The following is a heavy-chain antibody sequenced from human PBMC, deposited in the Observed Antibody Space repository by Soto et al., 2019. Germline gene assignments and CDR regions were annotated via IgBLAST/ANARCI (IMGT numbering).Heavy chain of an antibody. CDR1: GYTFTSYY. D-gene: IGHD3-16*01. CDR2: INPRGGTT. Sequence: QVQLVQSGAEVKKPGASVRVSCKASGYTFTSYYMNWVRQAPGQGLEWMGIINPRGGTTDYAQKFQGRVTMTRDTSTSTVYMELSSLRSEDTAVYYCARSEGRSRGDYWGQGTLVIVSS. J-gene: IGHJ4*02. V-gene: IGHV1-46*03. CDR3: ARSEGRSRGDY.